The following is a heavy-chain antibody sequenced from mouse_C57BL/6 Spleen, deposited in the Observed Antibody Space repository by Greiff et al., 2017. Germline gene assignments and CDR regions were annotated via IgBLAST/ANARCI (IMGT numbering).Heavy chain of an antibody. CDR1: GYTFPSYW. CDR3: ARPFAYYSNYGAMDD. J-gene: IGHJ4*01. Sequence: QVQLQPPGAELVRPGSSVKLSCKASGYTFPSYWMDWVKQRPGQGLEWIGNIYPSDSETHYNQKFKDKATLTVDKSSSTAYMQLSSLTSEDSAVYYCARPFAYYSNYGAMDDWGQGTSVTVSS. V-gene: IGHV1-61*01. CDR2: IYPSDSET. D-gene: IGHD2-5*01.